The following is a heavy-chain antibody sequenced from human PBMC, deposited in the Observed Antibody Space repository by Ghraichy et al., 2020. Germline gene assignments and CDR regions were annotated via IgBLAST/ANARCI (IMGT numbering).Heavy chain of an antibody. CDR1: GFTFNKYA. CDR2: ISTDSRTI. V-gene: IGHV3-23*01. D-gene: IGHD4-17*01. Sequence: GESLNISCEASGFTFNKYAMSWVRQPPGKGLEWISPISTDSRTIYYADSVKGRFTISRDNSKNMLYLQMISLRVDDTAVYYCARGSSRYGDLDEWGQGTLVTVSS. CDR3: ARGSSRYGDLDE. J-gene: IGHJ4*02.